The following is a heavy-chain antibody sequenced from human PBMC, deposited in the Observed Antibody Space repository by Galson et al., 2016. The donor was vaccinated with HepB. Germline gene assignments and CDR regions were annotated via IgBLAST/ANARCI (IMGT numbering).Heavy chain of an antibody. CDR2: INPNSGGT. V-gene: IGHV1-2*02. Sequence: SVKVSCKASGYTFTGYYMHWVRQAPGQGLEWMGWINPNSGGTNYAQKFQGRVTMTRDTSISTAYMELSRLRSDDTAVYYCARNPGGLLWFGDANPTGWFDPWGQGTLVTVSS. CDR3: ARNPGGLLWFGDANPTGWFDP. D-gene: IGHD3-10*01. J-gene: IGHJ5*02. CDR1: GYTFTGYY.